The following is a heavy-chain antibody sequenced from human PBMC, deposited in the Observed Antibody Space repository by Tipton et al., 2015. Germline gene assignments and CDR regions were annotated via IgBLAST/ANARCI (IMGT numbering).Heavy chain of an antibody. V-gene: IGHV3-23*01. CDR2: ISGSGTP. CDR3: AKGDSDYGDYYYYGLDV. CDR1: GFTFNDYA. Sequence: SLRLSCTASGFTFNDYAMNWVRQAPGKGLDWVSTISGSGTPYYADSVKGRFTVSRDNSKNTLYLQMKSLRAEDTAVYYCAKGDSDYGDYYYYGLDVWGQGTTVTVSS. D-gene: IGHD4-17*01. J-gene: IGHJ6*02.